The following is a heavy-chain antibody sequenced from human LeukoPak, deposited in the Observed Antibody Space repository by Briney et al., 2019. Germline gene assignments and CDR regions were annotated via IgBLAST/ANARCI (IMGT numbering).Heavy chain of an antibody. CDR3: ANDHSGSHRSFDY. V-gene: IGHV3-23*01. Sequence: GGSLRLSCAASGFTFSSYAMSWVRQAPGKGLEWVSAISGSGGSTYYADSVKGRFTISRDNSKNTLYLQMNSLRAEDTAVYYCANDHSGSHRSFDYWGRGTLVTVSS. CDR1: GFTFSSYA. D-gene: IGHD1-26*01. CDR2: ISGSGGST. J-gene: IGHJ4*02.